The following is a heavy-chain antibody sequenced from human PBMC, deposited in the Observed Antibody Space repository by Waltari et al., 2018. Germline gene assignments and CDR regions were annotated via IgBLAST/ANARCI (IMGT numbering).Heavy chain of an antibody. CDR1: GGSISSSSYY. V-gene: IGHV4-39*07. J-gene: IGHJ5*02. D-gene: IGHD7-27*01. CDR3: ARDRLLGIRDSNWFDP. CDR2: IYYSGST. Sequence: QLQLQESGPGLVKPSETLSPTCTVSGGSISSSSYYWGWIRQPPGKGLEWIGSIYYSGSTYYNPSLKSRVTISVDTSKNQFSLKLSSVTAADTAVYYCARDRLLGIRDSNWFDPWGQGTLVTVSS.